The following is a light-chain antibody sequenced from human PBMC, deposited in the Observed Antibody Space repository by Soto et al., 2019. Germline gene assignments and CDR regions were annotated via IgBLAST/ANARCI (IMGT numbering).Light chain of an antibody. CDR1: QSISSW. V-gene: IGKV1-5*03. J-gene: IGKJ1*01. CDR2: KAS. Sequence: DIQLTQSPSTRSAAVGDRVAITCRASQSISSWLAWYQQKPGKAPKLLIYKASTLKSGVPSRFSGSGSGTEFTLTISSLQPDDFAVYYCQQYNNWPRTFGQGTKVDI. CDR3: QQYNNWPRT.